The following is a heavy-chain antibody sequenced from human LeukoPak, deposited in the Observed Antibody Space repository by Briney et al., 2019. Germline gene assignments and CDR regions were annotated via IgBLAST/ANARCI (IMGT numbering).Heavy chain of an antibody. CDR3: ASHSGGTPEVFDY. CDR2: IYTSGST. Sequence: SQTLSLTCTVSGGSISSGSHYWSWIRQPAGKGLEWIGRIYTSGSTNYNPSLKSRLTISVDTSKNQFSLKVRSVTAADTAVYYCASHSGGTPEVFDYWGQGPLLPVSS. V-gene: IGHV4-61*02. J-gene: IGHJ4*02. D-gene: IGHD6-25*01. CDR1: GGSISSGSHY.